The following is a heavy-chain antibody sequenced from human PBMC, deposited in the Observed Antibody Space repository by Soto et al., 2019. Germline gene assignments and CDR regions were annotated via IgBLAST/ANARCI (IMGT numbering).Heavy chain of an antibody. Sequence: SVKVSCNASGGTFSSYAISWVRQAPGEGLEWMGGIIPIFGTANYAQKFQGRVTITADESTSTAYMELSSLRSEDTAVYYCARPLVAATREYSYGHYYYYGIDVWGQGTTVTV. CDR3: ARPLVAATREYSYGHYYYYGIDV. CDR1: GGTFSSYA. D-gene: IGHD2-15*01. CDR2: IIPIFGTA. V-gene: IGHV1-69*01. J-gene: IGHJ6*02.